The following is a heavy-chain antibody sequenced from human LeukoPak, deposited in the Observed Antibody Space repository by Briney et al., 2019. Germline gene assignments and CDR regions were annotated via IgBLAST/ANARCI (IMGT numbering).Heavy chain of an antibody. J-gene: IGHJ5*02. CDR2: IYYSGST. Sequence: PSETLSLTCTVSGGSISNYYWSWIRQSPGMGLEWIGYIYYSGSTNYNPSLHSRCTISVDTSKTQISLNLRSVTAADTAVYCCARNTPSWFGTWGQGTLVTVSS. CDR3: ARNTPSWFGT. V-gene: IGHV4-59*08. CDR1: GGSISNYY.